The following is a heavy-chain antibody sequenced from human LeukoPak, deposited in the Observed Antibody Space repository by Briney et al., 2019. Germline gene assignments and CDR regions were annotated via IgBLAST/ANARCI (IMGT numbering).Heavy chain of an antibody. Sequence: SETLSLTCTVSGGSFSSPSYYWGWIRQPPGKGLEWIGSVYYKGNTYYIPSLKSRVTISVDTSKNQFSLKLSSVTAADTAMYYCARVGGSYYGGRIIDYWGQGTLVTVSS. CDR3: ARVGGSYYGGRIIDY. CDR2: VYYKGNT. J-gene: IGHJ4*02. D-gene: IGHD1-26*01. V-gene: IGHV4-39*07. CDR1: GGSFSSPSYY.